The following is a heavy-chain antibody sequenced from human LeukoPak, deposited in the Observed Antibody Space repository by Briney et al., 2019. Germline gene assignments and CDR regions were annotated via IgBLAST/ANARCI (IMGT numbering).Heavy chain of an antibody. D-gene: IGHD6-13*01. V-gene: IGHV3-21*01. CDR3: ARSYDRYSSSWYPSFY. J-gene: IGHJ4*02. Sequence: GGSLRLSCAASGFTFSSYSMNWVRQAPGKGLEWVSSISSSSSYIYYADSVKGRFTISRDNAKNSLYLQMDSLRAEDTAVYYCARSYDRYSSSWYPSFYWGQGTLVTVSS. CDR2: ISSSSSYI. CDR1: GFTFSSYS.